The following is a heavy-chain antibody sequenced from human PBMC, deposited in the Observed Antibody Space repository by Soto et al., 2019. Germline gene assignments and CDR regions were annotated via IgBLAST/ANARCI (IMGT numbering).Heavy chain of an antibody. CDR2: IWYDASNK. J-gene: IGHJ6*02. V-gene: IGHV3-33*03. CDR3: AKDLNYYASGISPHGMDV. CDR1: GFTFSSYG. D-gene: IGHD3-10*01. Sequence: QVQLVESGGGVVQPGRSLRLSCAASGFTFSSYGMHWVRQAPGKGLEWVAVIWYDASNKYYADSVKGRFTISREKSKDPVYLQMNSLGAEDTAVYYCAKDLNYYASGISPHGMDVWGQGTTVTVSS.